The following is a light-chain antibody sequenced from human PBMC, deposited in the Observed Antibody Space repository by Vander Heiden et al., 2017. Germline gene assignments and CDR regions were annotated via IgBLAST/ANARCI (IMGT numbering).Light chain of an antibody. V-gene: IGLV3-21*02. CDR2: DDS. CDR3: QVWDGSSDHYV. J-gene: IGLJ1*01. CDR1: NIGSKS. Sequence: SYVLTQPPSVSVAPGQTARSTCGGNNIGSKSVHWYQQKPGQAPVLVVYDDSDRPSGIPERFSGSNSGNTATLTISRVEAEDEADYYCQVWDGSSDHYVFGTGTKVTVL.